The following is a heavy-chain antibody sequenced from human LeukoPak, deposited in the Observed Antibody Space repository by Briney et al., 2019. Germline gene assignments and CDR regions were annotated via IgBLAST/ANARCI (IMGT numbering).Heavy chain of an antibody. CDR1: GYPFTTYW. V-gene: IGHV5-51*01. CDR3: VRHGLGSSWFGFDY. CDR2: IYPGDSDP. J-gene: IGHJ4*02. Sequence: LGESLKISCKGSGYPFTTYWIGWVRQMPGKGLEWMGIIYPGDSDPRYSPSFQGQVTISADKSISTAYLQWSSLKASDSAMYYCVRHGLGSSWFGFDYWGQGTLVTVSS. D-gene: IGHD6-13*01.